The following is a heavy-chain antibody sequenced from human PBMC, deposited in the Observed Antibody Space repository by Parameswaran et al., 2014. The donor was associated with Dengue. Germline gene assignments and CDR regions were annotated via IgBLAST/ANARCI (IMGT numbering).Heavy chain of an antibody. V-gene: IGHV4-30-2*01. Sequence: WIRQPQEGLEWIGYIYHSGSTYYNPSLKSRVTISVDRSKNQFSLKLSSVTAADTAVYYCARGTVGATPSDYWGQGTLVTVSS. CDR3: ARGTVGATPSDY. J-gene: IGHJ4*02. D-gene: IGHD1-26*01. CDR2: IYHSGST.